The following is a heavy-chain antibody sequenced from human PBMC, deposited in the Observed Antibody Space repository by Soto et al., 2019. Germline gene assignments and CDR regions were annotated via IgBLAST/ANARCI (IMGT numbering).Heavy chain of an antibody. CDR2: IYYSGST. CDR1: VGSISSSSYY. Sequence: CLTCTVSVGSISSSSYYCGWIRQPPGKGLEWIGSIYYSGSTYYNPSLKSRVTISVDTSKNQFSLKLSSVTAADTAVYYCARRRQQLVQDYWGQGTLVTVSS. D-gene: IGHD6-13*01. V-gene: IGHV4-39*01. J-gene: IGHJ4*02. CDR3: ARRRQQLVQDY.